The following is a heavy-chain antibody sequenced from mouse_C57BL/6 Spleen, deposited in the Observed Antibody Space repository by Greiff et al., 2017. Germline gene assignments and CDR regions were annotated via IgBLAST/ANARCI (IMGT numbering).Heavy chain of an antibody. D-gene: IGHD2-4*01. J-gene: IGHJ2*01. Sequence: QVHVKQPGAELVKPGASVKLSCKASGYTFTSYWMHWVKQRPGQGLEWIGMIHPNSGSTNYNEKFKSKATLTVDKSSSTAYMQLSSLTSEDSAVYYCARSRGDYDVEFDYWGQGTTLTVSS. CDR1: GYTFTSYW. V-gene: IGHV1-64*01. CDR2: IHPNSGST. CDR3: ARSRGDYDVEFDY.